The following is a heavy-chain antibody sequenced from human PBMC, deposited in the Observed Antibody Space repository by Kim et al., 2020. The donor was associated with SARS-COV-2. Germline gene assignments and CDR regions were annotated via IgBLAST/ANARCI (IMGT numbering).Heavy chain of an antibody. Sequence: GGSLRLSCAASGFTFSTYAMNWVRQAPGKGLEWVSLITDGGGNTYYADSVKGRFTISRDNSKNTLFLQMHSLRADDTAIYYCAKGYSENSPPFNYWAREP. CDR2: ITDGGGNT. CDR1: GFTFSTYA. CDR3: AKGYSENSPPFNY. D-gene: IGHD1-26*01. J-gene: IGHJ4*02. V-gene: IGHV3-23*01.